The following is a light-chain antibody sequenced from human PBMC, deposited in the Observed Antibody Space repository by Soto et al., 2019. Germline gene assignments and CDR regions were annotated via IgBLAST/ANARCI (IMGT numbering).Light chain of an antibody. CDR1: QSISSW. Sequence: TQSPSPRSAYVGDRVTIHCRASQSISSWLAWYQQKPGKAPKLLIFDASSLESGVPSRFSGSESGTEFILTISSLQPDDLATYYCQQYKSYPCTFGPGTKVDI. V-gene: IGKV1-5*01. CDR3: QQYKSYPCT. CDR2: DAS. J-gene: IGKJ1*01.